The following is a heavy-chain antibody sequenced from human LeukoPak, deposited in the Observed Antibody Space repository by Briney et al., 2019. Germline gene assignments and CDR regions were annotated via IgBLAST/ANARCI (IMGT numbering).Heavy chain of an antibody. Sequence: GGSLRLSCEASGFTVSDSSVHWVRQPSGKGLEWVGRVRTKPNNYATTYAASVKGSFFISRDDSKNTAYLQMSSLKTEDTAIYYCTRGGSWCNDYYCYMDVWGKGTTVVVSS. V-gene: IGHV3-73*01. D-gene: IGHD4/OR15-4a*01. CDR3: TRGGSWCNDYYCYMDV. CDR2: VRTKPNNYAT. J-gene: IGHJ6*03. CDR1: GFTVSDSS.